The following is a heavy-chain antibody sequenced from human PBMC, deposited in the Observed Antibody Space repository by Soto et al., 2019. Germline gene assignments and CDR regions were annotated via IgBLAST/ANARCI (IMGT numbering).Heavy chain of an antibody. J-gene: IGHJ5*02. Sequence: SETLSLTCPGSGGSIRSYYWSWIRPPPGKGLEWIGYIYYSGSTNYNPSLKSRVTISVDTSKNQFSLKLSSVTAADTAVYYCARGGGYNWNNWFDPWGQGTLVTVSS. V-gene: IGHV4-59*01. D-gene: IGHD1-1*01. CDR1: GGSIRSYY. CDR3: ARGGGYNWNNWFDP. CDR2: IYYSGST.